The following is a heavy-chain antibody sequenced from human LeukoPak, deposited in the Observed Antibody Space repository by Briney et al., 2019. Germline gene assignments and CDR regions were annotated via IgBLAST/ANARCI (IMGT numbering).Heavy chain of an antibody. D-gene: IGHD1-26*01. CDR3: ATAPLDSQVGADDAFDI. Sequence: GGSLRLPCAASGFTVSSNYMSWVRQAPGKGLEWVSVIYSGGSTYYADSVKGRFTISRDNSKNTLYLQMNSLRSEDTAVYYCATAPLDSQVGADDAFDIWGQGTMVTVSS. CDR2: IYSGGST. CDR1: GFTVSSNY. V-gene: IGHV3-53*05. J-gene: IGHJ3*02.